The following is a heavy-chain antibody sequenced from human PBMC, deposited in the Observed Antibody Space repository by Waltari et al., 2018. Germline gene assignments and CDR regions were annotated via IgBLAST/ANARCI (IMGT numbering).Heavy chain of an antibody. CDR2: ISSNGAGT. J-gene: IGHJ4*02. D-gene: IGHD3-9*01. CDR1: GFTFRSYS. CDR3: VKDRPDWPIDF. Sequence: EVQLLESGGGLVQPGGSLRLSCAASGFTFRSYSMSWVRQAPGKGLEWGSSISSNGAGTYFADSVKGRFTISRDNSQNTLYLQISSLRVEDTAIYYCVKDRPDWPIDFWGQGTRVTVSS. V-gene: IGHV3-23*01.